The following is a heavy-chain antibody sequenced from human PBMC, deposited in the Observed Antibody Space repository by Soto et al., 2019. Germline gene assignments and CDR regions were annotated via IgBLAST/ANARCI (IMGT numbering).Heavy chain of an antibody. Sequence: LSLTCTVSGGSISSGDYYWSWIRQPPGKGLEWIGYIYYSGSTYYNPSLKSRVTISVDTSKNQFSLKLSPVTAADTAVYYCARENYYDRSGSLYWGQGTLVTVSS. CDR1: GGSISSGDYY. V-gene: IGHV4-30-4*01. CDR2: IYYSGST. J-gene: IGHJ4*02. CDR3: ARENYYDRSGSLY. D-gene: IGHD3-22*01.